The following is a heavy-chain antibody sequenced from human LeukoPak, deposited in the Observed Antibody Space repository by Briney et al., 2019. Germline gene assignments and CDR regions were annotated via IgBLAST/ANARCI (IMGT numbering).Heavy chain of an antibody. CDR1: GFTFSTDA. Sequence: PGGSLRLSCAASGFTFSTDAMTWVRQAPGKGLQRVSAISGSGGSTYYGDSVKGRFTISRDNSKNMMYLQMNSLRVEDTAVYYCARDSSGWSKNYWGQGTLVTVSS. V-gene: IGHV3-23*01. J-gene: IGHJ4*02. CDR3: ARDSSGWSKNY. D-gene: IGHD6-19*01. CDR2: ISGSGGST.